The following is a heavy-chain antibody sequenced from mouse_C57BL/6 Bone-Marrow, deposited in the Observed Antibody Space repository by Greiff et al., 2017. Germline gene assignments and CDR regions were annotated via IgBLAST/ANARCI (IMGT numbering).Heavy chain of an antibody. CDR2: IDPANGNT. V-gene: IGHV14-3*01. D-gene: IGHD2-2*01. CDR1: GFNIKNTY. CDR3: ARRRRFYYCYGWFAY. Sequence: EVQLQQSVAELVRPGASVKLSCTASGFNIKNTYMHWVKQRPGQGLEWIGRIDPANGNTKYDPKFKSKATLTVDKSSSTAYMQLSSLTSEDSAVYYCARRRRFYYCYGWFAYWGQGTLVTVSA. J-gene: IGHJ3*01.